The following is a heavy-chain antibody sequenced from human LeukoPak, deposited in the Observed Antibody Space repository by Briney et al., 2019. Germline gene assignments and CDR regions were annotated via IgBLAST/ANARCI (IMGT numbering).Heavy chain of an antibody. CDR1: GFSVGGNY. V-gene: IGHV3-7*01. CDR2: IKQDGSEK. CDR3: ARGIPIVGASAPDY. J-gene: IGHJ4*02. D-gene: IGHD1-26*01. Sequence: GGSLRLSCAASGFSVGGNYISWVRQAPGKGLEWVANIKQDGSEKYYVDSVKGRFTISRDNAKNSLYLQMNSLRAEDTAVYYCARGIPIVGASAPDYWGQGTLVTVSS.